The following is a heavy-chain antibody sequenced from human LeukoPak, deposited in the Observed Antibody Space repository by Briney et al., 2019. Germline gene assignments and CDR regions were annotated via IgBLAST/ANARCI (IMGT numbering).Heavy chain of an antibody. J-gene: IGHJ4*02. D-gene: IGHD1-26*01. Sequence: PGGSLRLFCAVSGFTFSRFSMTWVRQAPGKGLEWVSSISSSSSYIYYRDSVKGRFTISRDKAKNSLYLQMHSLRAEDTAVYYCALVGATSWAPFDYWGQGTLVTISS. CDR3: ALVGATSWAPFDY. CDR2: ISSSSSYI. V-gene: IGHV3-21*01. CDR1: GFTFSRFS.